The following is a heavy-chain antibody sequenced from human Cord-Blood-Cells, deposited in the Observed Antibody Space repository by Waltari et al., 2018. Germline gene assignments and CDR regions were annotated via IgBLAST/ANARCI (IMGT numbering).Heavy chain of an antibody. Sequence: QVQLVQSGAEVKKPGASVKVSCKASGYTFTGYYMHWVRKAPGQGLDWRGWINPNSGGTNYAQRFQGWVTITRDTSISTAYMELSRLRSDDTAVYYCARALRITSGGMDVWGQGTTVTVSS. V-gene: IGHV1-2*04. CDR2: INPNSGGT. D-gene: IGHD3-10*01. CDR1: GYTFTGYY. J-gene: IGHJ6*02. CDR3: ARALRITSGGMDV.